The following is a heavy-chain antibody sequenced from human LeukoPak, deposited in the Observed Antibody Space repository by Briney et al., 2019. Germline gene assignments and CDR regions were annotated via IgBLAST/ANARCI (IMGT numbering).Heavy chain of an antibody. CDR3: ARGYSSSFHDAFDI. J-gene: IGHJ3*02. Sequence: PGGSLRLSCAASGFTFSSYSMNWARQAPGKGLEWVSSISSSSSTIYYADSVKGRFTISRDNAKNSLYLQMNSLRDEDTAVYYCARGYSSSFHDAFDIWGQGTMVTVSS. V-gene: IGHV3-48*02. CDR1: GFTFSSYS. D-gene: IGHD6-13*01. CDR2: ISSSSSTI.